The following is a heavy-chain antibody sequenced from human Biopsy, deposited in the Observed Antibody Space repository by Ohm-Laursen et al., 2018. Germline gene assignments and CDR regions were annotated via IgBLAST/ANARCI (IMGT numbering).Heavy chain of an antibody. Sequence: ASVKVSCKVSGYTLNELSMHWVRQVPGKGLEWMGGFAPENGKTVYAQNFQARVSLTEDTSTDTAYMELRSLRSEDTAVYYCARDRWPHVTLLGLVVFDFWGQGTLVTVSP. CDR1: GYTLNELS. V-gene: IGHV1-24*01. CDR2: FAPENGKT. D-gene: IGHD3-3*01. J-gene: IGHJ4*02. CDR3: ARDRWPHVTLLGLVVFDF.